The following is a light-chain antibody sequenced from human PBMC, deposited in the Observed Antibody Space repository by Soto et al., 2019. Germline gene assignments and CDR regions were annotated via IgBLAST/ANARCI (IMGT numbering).Light chain of an antibody. CDR3: QQSYSTPIT. CDR1: QSISIY. CDR2: AAS. J-gene: IGKJ5*01. V-gene: IGKV1-39*01. Sequence: DIQMTQSPSSLSASVGDRVTITCRASQSISIYLNWYQQKPGKAPKLLIYAASSLHSGVPSRFSGSGSGTDFTLTISSLQPEDFATYYCQQSYSTPITFGQGTRLEIK.